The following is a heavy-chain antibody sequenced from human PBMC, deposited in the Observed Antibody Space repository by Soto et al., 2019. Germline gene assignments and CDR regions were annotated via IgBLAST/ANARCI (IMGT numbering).Heavy chain of an antibody. CDR2: IFSSGTA. J-gene: IGHJ6*02. D-gene: IGHD2-21*01. V-gene: IGHV4-30-4*02. CDR1: GDSIGSGNKY. CDR3: PRVQSPSDFYYVMDV. Sequence: SETLSLTCTVSGDSIGSGNKYWSWIRQAPGKGLEWIGYIFSSGTAYYNPSLKSRLTMSLDTSQNQFSLKLNSVTAADTAVYFCPRVQSPSDFYYVMDVWGQGTTGTVS.